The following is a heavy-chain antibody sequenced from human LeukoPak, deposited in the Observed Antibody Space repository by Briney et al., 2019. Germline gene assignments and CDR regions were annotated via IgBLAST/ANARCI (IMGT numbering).Heavy chain of an antibody. D-gene: IGHD6-19*01. Sequence: GGSLRLSCAASGFTFSSYSVTWVRQAPGKGLEWVSSIYSNSSYIYYADSVKGRFTISRDNAQNSLYLQMNSLRAEDTAVYYCARSRSGSYDPYDYWGQGTLVTVSP. V-gene: IGHV3-21*01. CDR1: GFTFSSYS. CDR2: IYSNSSYI. CDR3: ARSRSGSYDPYDY. J-gene: IGHJ4*02.